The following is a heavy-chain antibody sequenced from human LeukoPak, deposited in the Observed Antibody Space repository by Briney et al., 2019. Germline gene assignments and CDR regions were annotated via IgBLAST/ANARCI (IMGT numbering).Heavy chain of an antibody. Sequence: NASETLSLTCAVSGGSISSGGYSWSWIRQPPGKGLEWIGSISYSGSAYYNPSLQSRVTISADTSKNKFSLRLSSVTAADTAVYYCARTGTEVLWSNWFDPWGQGTLVIVSS. V-gene: IGHV4-30-2*03. J-gene: IGHJ5*02. D-gene: IGHD3-10*01. CDR1: GGSISSGGYS. CDR2: ISYSGSA. CDR3: ARTGTEVLWSNWFDP.